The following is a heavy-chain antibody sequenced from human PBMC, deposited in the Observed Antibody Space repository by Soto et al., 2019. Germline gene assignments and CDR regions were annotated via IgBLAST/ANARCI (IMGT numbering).Heavy chain of an antibody. Sequence: ESGGGLIQPGGSLRLSCAASGFTVSSNYMSWVRQAPGKGLEWVSVIYSGGSTYYADSVKGRFTISRDNSKNTLYLQMNSLRAEDTAVYYCARDLRTLYGMDVWGQGTTVTVSS. CDR2: IYSGGST. CDR1: GFTVSSNY. J-gene: IGHJ6*02. V-gene: IGHV3-53*01. CDR3: ARDLRTLYGMDV.